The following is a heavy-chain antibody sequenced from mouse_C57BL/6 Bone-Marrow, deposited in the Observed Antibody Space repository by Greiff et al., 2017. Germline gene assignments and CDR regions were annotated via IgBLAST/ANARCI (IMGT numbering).Heavy chain of an antibody. J-gene: IGHJ3*01. D-gene: IGHD2-4*01. CDR3: ARFYDYDSKAY. CDR2: IDPSDSYT. V-gene: IGHV1-59*01. Sequence: VQLQQPGAELVRPGTSVKLSCKASGYTFTSYWMHWVKQRPGQGLEWIGVIDPSDSYTNYNQKFKGKATLTVDTSSSTAYMQLSSLTSEDSAVYYCARFYDYDSKAYWGQGTLVTVSA. CDR1: GYTFTSYW.